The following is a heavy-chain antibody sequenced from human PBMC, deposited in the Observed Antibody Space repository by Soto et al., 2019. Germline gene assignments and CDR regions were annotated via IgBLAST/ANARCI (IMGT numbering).Heavy chain of an antibody. Sequence: QVQLVQSGAEVRKPGSSVKVSCKASGGTFSRHAISWVRQAPGQGLEWMGGIIPIFGTANYAQKFQGRVTITADESTSTAYMELSSLRSEDTAVYYCASRSHSSGYSEAFDIWGQGTMVTVSS. V-gene: IGHV1-69*01. CDR3: ASRSHSSGYSEAFDI. CDR1: GGTFSRHA. J-gene: IGHJ3*02. D-gene: IGHD3-22*01. CDR2: IIPIFGTA.